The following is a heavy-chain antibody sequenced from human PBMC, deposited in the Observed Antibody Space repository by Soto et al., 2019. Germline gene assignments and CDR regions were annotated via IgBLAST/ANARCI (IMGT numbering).Heavy chain of an antibody. J-gene: IGHJ6*02. CDR1: GGSISSSSYY. V-gene: IGHV4-39*02. D-gene: IGHD2-15*01. CDR2: IYYSGST. CDR3: ARDHCSGGSCYYGMDV. Sequence: SETLSLTCSVSGGSISSSSYYWGWIRQPPGKGLEWIGSIYYSGSTYYNPSLKSRVTISVDTSKNQFSLKLSSVTAADTAVYYCARDHCSGGSCYYGMDVWGQGTTVTVSS.